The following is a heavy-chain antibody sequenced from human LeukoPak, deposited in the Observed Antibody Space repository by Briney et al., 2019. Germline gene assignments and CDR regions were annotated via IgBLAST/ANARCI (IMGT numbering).Heavy chain of an antibody. CDR3: ARVIVGSGGRYDAFDV. V-gene: IGHV4-31*03. J-gene: IGHJ3*01. CDR2: IYYSGST. D-gene: IGHD2-15*01. CDR1: GGSISSGGYY. Sequence: KPSETLSLTCTVSGGSISSGGYYWSWIRQHPGEGLEWIGYIYYSGSTYYSASLKSRVTISVDTSKNQFSLKLSSVTAADTAVYYCARVIVGSGGRYDAFDVWGQGTMVTVSS.